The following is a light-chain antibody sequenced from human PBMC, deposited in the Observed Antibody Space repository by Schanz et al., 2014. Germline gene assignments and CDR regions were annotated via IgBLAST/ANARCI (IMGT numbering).Light chain of an antibody. V-gene: IGLV2-23*01. CDR1: STDVGSYNL. CDR3: WSYAGSYTWV. Sequence: QSALTQPASVSGSPGQSITVSCTGTSTDVGSYNLVSWYQQHPGKAPKLMIYEGSKRPSGVSNRISGSKSGNTASLTISGLQAEDEADYYCWSYAGSYTWVFGGGTKLTVL. CDR2: EGS. J-gene: IGLJ3*02.